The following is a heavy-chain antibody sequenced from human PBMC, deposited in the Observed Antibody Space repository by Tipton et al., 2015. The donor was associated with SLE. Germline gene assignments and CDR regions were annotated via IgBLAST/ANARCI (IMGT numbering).Heavy chain of an antibody. D-gene: IGHD4-11*01. Sequence: TLSLTCTVFGGSISSSTYYWGWIRQSPGKGLDWIGSVSYTGSTFYNPSLKSRVTISLDMSKNQFSLKLSSVTAVDTAVYYCATSFIYSDWGAFHIWGQGTMVTVSS. J-gene: IGHJ3*02. CDR2: VSYTGST. CDR3: ATSFIYSDWGAFHI. CDR1: GGSISSSTYY. V-gene: IGHV4-39*01.